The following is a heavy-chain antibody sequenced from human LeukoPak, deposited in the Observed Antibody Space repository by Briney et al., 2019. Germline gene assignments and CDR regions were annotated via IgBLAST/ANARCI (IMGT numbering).Heavy chain of an antibody. CDR3: ARAGPKHSSGRPPGNY. J-gene: IGHJ4*02. CDR2: ISYDGSNK. V-gene: IGHV3-30-3*01. D-gene: IGHD6-19*01. CDR1: GFTFSSYA. Sequence: GGSLRLSCAASGFTFSSYAMHWVRQAPGKGLEWVAVISYDGSNKYYADSVKGRFTISRDNSKNTLYLQMNSLRAEDTAVYYCARAGPKHSSGRPPGNYWGQGTLVTVSS.